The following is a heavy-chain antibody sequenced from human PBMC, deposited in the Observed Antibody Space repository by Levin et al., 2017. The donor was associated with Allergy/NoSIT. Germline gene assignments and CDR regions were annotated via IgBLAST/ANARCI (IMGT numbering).Heavy chain of an antibody. CDR1: GGSFSSYA. CDR2: IIPIFGTA. CDR3: ARDKLLWFRELSGNWFDP. V-gene: IGHV1-69*01. Sequence: KISCKASGGSFSSYAISWVRQAPGQGLEWMGGIIPIFGTATYAQKFQGRVTITADESTSTAYMELSSLRSEDTAVYYCARDKLLWFRELSGNWFDPWGQGTLVTVSS. J-gene: IGHJ5*02. D-gene: IGHD3-10*01.